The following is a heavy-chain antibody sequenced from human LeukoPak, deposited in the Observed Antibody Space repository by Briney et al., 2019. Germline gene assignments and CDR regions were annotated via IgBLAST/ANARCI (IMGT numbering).Heavy chain of an antibody. CDR2: INHSGST. CDR1: GGSFSGYY. D-gene: IGHD3-22*01. CDR3: ARQARVAIRASYYYDSSGYSSPFDY. J-gene: IGHJ4*02. Sequence: SETLSLTCAVYGGSFSGYYWSWIRQPPGKGLEWIGEINHSGSTNYNPSLKSRVTISVDTSKNQFSLKLSSVTAADTAVYYCARQARVAIRASYYYDSSGYSSPFDYWGQGTLVTVSS. V-gene: IGHV4-34*01.